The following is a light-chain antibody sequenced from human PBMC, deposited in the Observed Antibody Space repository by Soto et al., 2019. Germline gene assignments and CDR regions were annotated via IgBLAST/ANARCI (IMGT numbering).Light chain of an antibody. CDR2: AAS. J-gene: IGKJ5*01. V-gene: IGKV1-12*01. Sequence: DIQMTQSPSSVSASVGDRVTITCQASQGIARDLDWYQQKPGKAPKILIFAASSLQSGVPSRFSAGGSGRDFILIISNLQPEDFATYYYQQAYSFPITFGQGTRLEI. CDR1: QGIARD. CDR3: QQAYSFPIT.